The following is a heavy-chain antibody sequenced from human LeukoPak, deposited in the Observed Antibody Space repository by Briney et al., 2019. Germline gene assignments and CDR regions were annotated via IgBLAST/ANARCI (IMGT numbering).Heavy chain of an antibody. CDR3: ARETIAATIGY. Sequence: GGSLRLSCAASGFTFSTYGMHWVRQAPGKGLEGVAVIRFDGSKKYYADSVKGRFTISRDNSKNTLYLQMNSLRAEDTAVYYCARETIAATIGYWGQGTLVTVSS. V-gene: IGHV3-33*01. CDR2: IRFDGSKK. CDR1: GFTFSTYG. J-gene: IGHJ4*02. D-gene: IGHD6-13*01.